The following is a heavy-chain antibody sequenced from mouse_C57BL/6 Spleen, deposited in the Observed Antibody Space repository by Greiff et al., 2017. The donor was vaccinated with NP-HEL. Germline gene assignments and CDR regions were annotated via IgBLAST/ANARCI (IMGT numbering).Heavy chain of an antibody. CDR1: GYTFTSYW. V-gene: IGHV1-52*01. J-gene: IGHJ4*01. Sequence: QVQLQQPGAELVRPGSSVKLSCKASGYTFTSYWMHWVTQRPIQGLEWIGNIDPSDSETHYNQKFKDKATLTVDKSSSTAYMQLSSLTSEDSAVYYCARDYEYEYYYAMDYWGQGTSVTVSS. CDR3: ARDYEYEYYYAMDY. D-gene: IGHD2-4*01. CDR2: IDPSDSET.